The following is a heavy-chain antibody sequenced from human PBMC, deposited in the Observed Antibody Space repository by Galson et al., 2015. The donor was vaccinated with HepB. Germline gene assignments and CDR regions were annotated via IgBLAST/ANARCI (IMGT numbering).Heavy chain of an antibody. CDR1: GASVGSGGFF. CDR3: ARVPPPFSFYYSMDI. Sequence: TLSLTCSVSGASVGSGGFFWGWLPRHPARGLERVWYIFDRATKYYQPSLPTPLALSPNFSQKQFSPRLNSVTAADTAIYFCARVPPPFSFYYSMDIWDRGTPVTVSS. CDR2: IFDRATK. D-gene: IGHD2/OR15-2a*01. J-gene: IGHJ6*01. V-gene: IGHV4-31*01.